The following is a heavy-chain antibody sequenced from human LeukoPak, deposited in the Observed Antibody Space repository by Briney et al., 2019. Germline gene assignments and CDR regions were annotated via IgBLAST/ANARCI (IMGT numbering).Heavy chain of an antibody. J-gene: IGHJ4*02. CDR2: IYSGGST. Sequence: GGSLRLSCAASGFTFSSYWMHWVRQAPRKGLEWVSVIYSGGSTYYADSVKGRFTISRDNSKNTLYLQMNSLRAEDTAVYYCAREGYSSGWYRLWGQGTLVTVSS. V-gene: IGHV3-53*01. CDR3: AREGYSSGWYRL. D-gene: IGHD6-19*01. CDR1: GFTFSSYW.